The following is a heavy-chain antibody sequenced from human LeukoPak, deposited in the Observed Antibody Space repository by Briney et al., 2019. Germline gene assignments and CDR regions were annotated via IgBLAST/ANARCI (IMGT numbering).Heavy chain of an antibody. Sequence: PGGSLRLSCAASGFTFSSYRMSWVRQAPGKGLEWVANIKQDGSEKYYVDSVKGRFTISRDNAKNSLYLQMNSLRAEDTAVYYCARDPGITMVRGVLPYYFDYWGQGTLVTVSS. CDR3: ARDPGITMVRGVLPYYFDY. D-gene: IGHD3-10*01. J-gene: IGHJ4*02. V-gene: IGHV3-7*01. CDR1: GFTFSSYR. CDR2: IKQDGSEK.